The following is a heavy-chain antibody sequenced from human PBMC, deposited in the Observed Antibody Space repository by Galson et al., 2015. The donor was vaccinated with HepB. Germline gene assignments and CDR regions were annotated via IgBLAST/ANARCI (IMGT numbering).Heavy chain of an antibody. V-gene: IGHV3-30*04. CDR2: ISYDGRNK. Sequence: SLRLSCAASGFTFSSYAMHWVRQAPGKGLEWIALISYDGRNKYFADSVKGRVTISRDNSENTVYLQMNSLRAEDTAVYYCARLSSSGWSPWPEAFDIWGQGTMVTVSS. CDR1: GFTFSSYA. CDR3: ARLSSSGWSPWPEAFDI. J-gene: IGHJ3*02. D-gene: IGHD6-19*01.